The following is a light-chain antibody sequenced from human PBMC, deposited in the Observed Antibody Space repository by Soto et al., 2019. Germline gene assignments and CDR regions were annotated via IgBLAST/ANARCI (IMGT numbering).Light chain of an antibody. CDR3: KEYHSPPFT. CDR2: AAS. CDR1: RGISNS. J-gene: IGKJ3*01. Sequence: DIQMTQSPSSLSASVGDTVTITCRASRGISNSLARYQQKPGKVPDLLIYAASTLQSGVPSRFSGSGSGTDFTLTISSAQPEDVATYYCKEYHSPPFTLGHGTKGDSK. V-gene: IGKV1-27*01.